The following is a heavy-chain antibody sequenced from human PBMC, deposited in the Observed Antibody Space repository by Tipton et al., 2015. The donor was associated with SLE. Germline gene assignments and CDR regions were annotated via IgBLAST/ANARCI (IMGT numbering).Heavy chain of an antibody. Sequence: LRLSCAASGFTFSDYWMTWVRQAPGKGLEWIGYIYYSGSTYYNPSLKSRVTISVDTSKNQFSLKLSSVTAADTAVYYCARVQAYEGFDPWGQGTLVTVSS. CDR3: ARVQAYEGFDP. CDR2: IYYSGST. V-gene: IGHV4-59*12. CDR1: GFTFSDYW. D-gene: IGHD3-16*01. J-gene: IGHJ5*02.